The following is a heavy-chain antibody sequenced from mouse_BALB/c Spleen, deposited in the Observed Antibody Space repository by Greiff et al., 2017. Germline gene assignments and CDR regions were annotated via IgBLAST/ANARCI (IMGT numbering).Heavy chain of an antibody. V-gene: IGHV5-6-5*01. CDR1: GFTFSSYA. CDR2: ISSGGST. D-gene: IGHD1-1*01. CDR3: ARDDTTGYFDV. Sequence: EVQLVESGGGLVKPGGSLKLSCAASGFTFSSYAMSWVRQTPEKRLEWVASISSGGSTYYPDSVKGRFTISRDNARNILYLQMSSLRSEDTAMYYCARDDTTGYFDVWGAGTTVTVSS. J-gene: IGHJ1*01.